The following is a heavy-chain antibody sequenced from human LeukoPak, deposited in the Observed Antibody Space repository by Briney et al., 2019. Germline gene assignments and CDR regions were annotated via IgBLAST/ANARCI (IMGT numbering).Heavy chain of an antibody. Sequence: PGGSLRLSCAASGFTFSSYSMNWVRPAPGKGLEWVSSISSSSSYIYYADSVKGRFTISRDNAKNSLYLQLNSLRAEDTAVYYCARVGSSADYWGQGTLVTVSS. D-gene: IGHD6-13*01. J-gene: IGHJ4*02. V-gene: IGHV3-21*01. CDR2: ISSSSSYI. CDR1: GFTFSSYS. CDR3: ARVGSSADY.